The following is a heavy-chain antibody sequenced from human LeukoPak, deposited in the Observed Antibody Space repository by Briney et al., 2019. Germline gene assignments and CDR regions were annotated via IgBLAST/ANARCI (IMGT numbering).Heavy chain of an antibody. CDR2: IYRSGST. V-gene: IGHV4-38-2*01. CDR1: GYSISSGYY. J-gene: IGHJ4*02. Sequence: PSETLSLTCAVSGYSISSGYYWGWIRQPPGKGLEWIGSIYRSGSTYYNPSLKSQVTISVDTSKNQFSLKLTSVTAADTAVYYCARYHCSTTSCINYFDYWGQGTLVTVSS. D-gene: IGHD2-2*01. CDR3: ARYHCSTTSCINYFDY.